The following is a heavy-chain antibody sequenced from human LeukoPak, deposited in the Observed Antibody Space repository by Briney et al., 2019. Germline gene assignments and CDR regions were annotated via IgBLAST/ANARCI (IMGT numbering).Heavy chain of an antibody. Sequence: SETLSLTCTVSGGSISSYYWSWIRQPPGKGLEWIGYIYYSGSTNYNPSLKSRVTISVDTSKNQFSLKLSSVTAAETAVYYCAREESIGSYQFLHDYWGQGTLVTVSS. J-gene: IGHJ4*02. D-gene: IGHD1-26*01. CDR1: GGSISSYY. CDR3: AREESIGSYQFLHDY. CDR2: IYYSGST. V-gene: IGHV4-59*01.